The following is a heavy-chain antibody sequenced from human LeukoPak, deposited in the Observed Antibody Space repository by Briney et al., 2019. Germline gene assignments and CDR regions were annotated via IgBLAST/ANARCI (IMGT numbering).Heavy chain of an antibody. CDR3: ARVQYYYDSSGYYIWFDP. Sequence: GGSLRLSCAASGFTFSSYWMSWVRQAPGKGLEWVANIKQDGSEKYYVDSVKGRFTISRDNAKNSLYLQMNSLRAEDTAVYYCARVQYYYDSSGYYIWFDPWGQGTLVTVSS. V-gene: IGHV3-7*01. CDR2: IKQDGSEK. D-gene: IGHD3-22*01. CDR1: GFTFSSYW. J-gene: IGHJ5*02.